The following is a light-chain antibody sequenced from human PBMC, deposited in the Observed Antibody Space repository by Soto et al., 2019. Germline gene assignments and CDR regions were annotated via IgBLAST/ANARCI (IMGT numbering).Light chain of an antibody. CDR2: DVS. CDR1: SSDVGAYHY. CDR3: SSFTTSTSYV. V-gene: IGLV2-14*03. J-gene: IGLJ1*01. Sequence: QSALTQPASVSGSPGQSITISCTGTSSDVGAYHYVSWYQQHPGEVPKFMIFDVSDRPSGVSNRFSGSKSGNTASLTISGLQAEDEADSYCSSFTTSTSYVFGTGTKLTVL.